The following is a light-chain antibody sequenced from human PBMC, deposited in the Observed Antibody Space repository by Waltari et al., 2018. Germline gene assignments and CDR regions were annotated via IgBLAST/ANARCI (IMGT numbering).Light chain of an antibody. V-gene: IGLV1-40*01. CDR2: GNR. CDR1: SSNIGAGYD. J-gene: IGLJ1*01. CDR3: QSYDSSLSGYV. Sequence: QSVLTQPPSVSGAPGQRVTISCPGRSSNIGAGYDGHWYQQLPGTAPKLLIYGNRKRPSGCPDRFSGSTSGTSASLAITGLQAEDEADYYCQSYDSSLSGYVFGTGTKVTVL.